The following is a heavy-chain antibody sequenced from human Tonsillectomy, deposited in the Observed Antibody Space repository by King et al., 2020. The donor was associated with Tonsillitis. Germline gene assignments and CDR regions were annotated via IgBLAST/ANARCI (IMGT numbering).Heavy chain of an antibody. CDR3: ARGQTGYDIWSGYYPNVHFDY. J-gene: IGHJ4*02. D-gene: IGHD3-3*01. CDR1: GGSISSGDYY. Sequence: QVQLQESGPGLVKPSQTLSLTCTVSGGSISSGDYYWSWIRQPPGKGLEWIGYIYYSGSAYFNPSLRSRVTIAVDTSKNQFSLNLSSVTAADTAVYYCARGQTGYDIWSGYYPNVHFDYWGQGTLVTVSS. V-gene: IGHV4-30-4*01. CDR2: IYYSGSA.